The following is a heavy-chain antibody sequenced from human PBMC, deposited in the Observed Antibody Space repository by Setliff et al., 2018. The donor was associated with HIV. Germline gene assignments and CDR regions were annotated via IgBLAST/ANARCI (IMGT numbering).Heavy chain of an antibody. CDR2: ISVHNDNS. Sequence: ASVKVSCKTSGGTVNNYAISWVRQAPGQGLEWMGWISVHNDNSNYAQRFRDRVTMTTDIPTSTAYMELRGLRSDDTAVYYCARDVGYCTATSCQAGFDYWGQGTLVTVSS. J-gene: IGHJ4*02. CDR1: GGTVNNYA. D-gene: IGHD2-8*02. CDR3: ARDVGYCTATSCQAGFDY. V-gene: IGHV1-18*04.